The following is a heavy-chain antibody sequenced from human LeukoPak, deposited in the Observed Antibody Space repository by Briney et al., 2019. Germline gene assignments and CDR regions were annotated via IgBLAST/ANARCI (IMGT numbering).Heavy chain of an antibody. D-gene: IGHD3-10*01. CDR1: GYTLTELS. CDR3: ATDQYYYGSGSTRFDY. CDR2: LDPEDGET. V-gene: IGHV1-24*01. J-gene: IGHJ4*02. Sequence: ASVKVSCKVSGYTLTELSMHWVRQAPGKGLEWMGGLDPEDGETIYAQKFQGRVTMTEDTSTDTAYMELSSLRSEDTAVYYCATDQYYYGSGSTRFDYWGQGTLVTVSS.